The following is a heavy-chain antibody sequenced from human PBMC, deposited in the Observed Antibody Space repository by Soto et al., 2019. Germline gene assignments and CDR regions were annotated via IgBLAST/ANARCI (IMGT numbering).Heavy chain of an antibody. Sequence: PGGSLRLSCAASGFTFSSYGMHWVRQAPGKGLEWVAVISYDGNNKYYGDSVKGRFSISKDNSKNTLYLQMDSLRPEDTALYYCAKAYAVPAATASFDYWGQGTLVTVSS. J-gene: IGHJ4*02. CDR1: GFTFSSYG. CDR2: ISYDGNNK. V-gene: IGHV3-30*18. D-gene: IGHD2-2*01. CDR3: AKAYAVPAATASFDY.